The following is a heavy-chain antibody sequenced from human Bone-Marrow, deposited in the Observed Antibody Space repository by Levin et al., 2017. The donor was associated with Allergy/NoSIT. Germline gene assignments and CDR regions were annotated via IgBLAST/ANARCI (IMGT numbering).Heavy chain of an antibody. V-gene: IGHV3-73*01. D-gene: IGHD2-15*01. Sequence: PGGSLILSCAASGFSFRGSAIHWVRQASGKGLEWVGRIRSQAQSYTKGYAASVRGRFTISRDDSKNTAYLHMNSLKTEDTAVYYCTRLGYGSGDYWGQGTQVTVSS. CDR2: IRSQAQSYTK. J-gene: IGHJ4*02. CDR3: TRLGYGSGDY. CDR1: GFSFRGSA.